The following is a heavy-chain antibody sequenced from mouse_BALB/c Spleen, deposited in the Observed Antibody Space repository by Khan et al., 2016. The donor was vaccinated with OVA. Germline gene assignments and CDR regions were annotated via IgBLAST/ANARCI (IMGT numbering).Heavy chain of an antibody. D-gene: IGHD2-10*02. CDR2: IYPGSDNA. J-gene: IGHJ2*01. Sequence: QVQLKESGPELVKPGASVKMSCKASGYTFTYYVITWVKQRTGQGLEWIGEIYPGSDNAYYNERFKGKATLTADKSSNTTYMKHSSLTSEDSAVYFCAAGYGCYVCFDYWGQGTTLTVSS. V-gene: IGHV1-81*01. CDR3: AAGYGCYVCFDY. CDR1: GYTFTYYV.